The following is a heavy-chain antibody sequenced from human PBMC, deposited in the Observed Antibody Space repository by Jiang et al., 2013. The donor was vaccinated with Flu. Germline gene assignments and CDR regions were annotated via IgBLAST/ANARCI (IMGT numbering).Heavy chain of an antibody. CDR3: ARAVEKWVEYRYGMDV. D-gene: IGHD6-19*01. CDR2: IHDSGTT. Sequence: LLKPSETLSLTCALSGGSFTDYYWTWVRQSPGKGLEWIGEIHDSGTTDYNPSLESRATISLDTVNSQLSLSLTSVTAADTAVYYCARAVEKWVEYRYGMDVWGQGTAVTVSS. CDR1: GGSFTDYY. V-gene: IGHV4-34*01. J-gene: IGHJ6*02.